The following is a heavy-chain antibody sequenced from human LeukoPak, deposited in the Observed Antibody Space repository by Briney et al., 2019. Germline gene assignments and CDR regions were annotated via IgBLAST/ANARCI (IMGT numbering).Heavy chain of an antibody. V-gene: IGHV4-39*01. CDR1: GGPISSSSYY. D-gene: IGHD1-26*01. CDR2: IYYSGST. Sequence: SSETLSLTCTVSGGPISSSSYYWGWIRQPPGKGLEWIGSIYYSGSTYYNPSLKSRVTISVDTSKNQFSLKLSSVTAADTAVYYCARLYSRDRYYFDYWGQGTLVTVSS. CDR3: ARLYSRDRYYFDY. J-gene: IGHJ4*02.